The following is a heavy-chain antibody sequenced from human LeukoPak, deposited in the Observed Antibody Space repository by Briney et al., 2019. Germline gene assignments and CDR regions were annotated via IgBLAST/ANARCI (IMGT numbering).Heavy chain of an antibody. Sequence: PGGSLRLSCAASGFTFSSYSMNWVRQAPGKGLEWVSSISSSSSYIYYADSVKGRFTISRDNAKNSLYLQMNSLRAEDTAVYYCAKDWTSSYYDSSGYYSPDAFDIWGQGTMVTVSS. D-gene: IGHD3-22*01. J-gene: IGHJ3*02. V-gene: IGHV3-21*01. CDR1: GFTFSSYS. CDR2: ISSSSSYI. CDR3: AKDWTSSYYDSSGYYSPDAFDI.